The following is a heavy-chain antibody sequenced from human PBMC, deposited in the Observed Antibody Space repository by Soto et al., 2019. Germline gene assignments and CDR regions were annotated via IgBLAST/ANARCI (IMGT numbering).Heavy chain of an antibody. Sequence: QVQLQESGPGLVKPSQTLSLTCSVSGVSLTSGTYYWSWIRQHPGKGLEWIGYIFYSGSTDYNPSLKSRVNISVDTSKNQFSLKLSSVTAPDTAVYYCASTEDFFDYWGQGTLVTVSS. J-gene: IGHJ4*02. CDR1: GVSLTSGTYY. CDR3: ASTEDFFDY. V-gene: IGHV4-31*03. CDR2: IFYSGST.